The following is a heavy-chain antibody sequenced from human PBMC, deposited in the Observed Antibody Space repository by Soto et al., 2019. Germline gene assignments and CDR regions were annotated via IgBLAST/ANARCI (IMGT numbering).Heavy chain of an antibody. CDR1: GYTLTELS. CDR3: VRDGAVAGNINFDF. CDR2: FDPEDGET. D-gene: IGHD6-19*01. Sequence: ASVKVSCKVSGYTLTELSMHWVRQAPGKGLEWMGGFDPEDGETIYAQKFQGRVTMTEDTSTDTAYMELSSLRSEDTAGYYCVRDGAVAGNINFDFWGQGTLVTVSS. V-gene: IGHV1-24*01. J-gene: IGHJ4*02.